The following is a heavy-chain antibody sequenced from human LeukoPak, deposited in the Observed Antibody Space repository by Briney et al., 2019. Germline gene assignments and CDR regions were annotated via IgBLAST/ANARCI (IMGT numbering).Heavy chain of an antibody. CDR1: GGSISTYY. Sequence: SETLSLTCTVSGGSISTYYWSWIRQPPGKGLEWIGYISYSGSTNYNPSLKSRVTISVDTSKDQFSLKLNSVTAADTAVYYCASMVRGVPDFDYWGQGTLVTVSS. CDR3: ASMVRGVPDFDY. CDR2: ISYSGST. V-gene: IGHV4-59*08. J-gene: IGHJ4*02. D-gene: IGHD3-10*01.